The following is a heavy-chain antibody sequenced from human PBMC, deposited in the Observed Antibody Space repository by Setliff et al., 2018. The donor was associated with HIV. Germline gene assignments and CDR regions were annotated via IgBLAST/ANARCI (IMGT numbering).Heavy chain of an antibody. CDR3: ARGPPSGTNGAFDI. CDR2: IRNKAYSYST. Sequence: GGSLRLSCAASGFTFSDHNMDWVRQAPGKGLEWVGRIRNKAYSYSTEYDASVKGRFTVSRDDSRNSLFLQMNSLNTEDTAVCYCARGPPSGTNGAFDIWGQGTMVTVSS. CDR1: GFTFSDHN. D-gene: IGHD1-26*01. V-gene: IGHV3-72*01. J-gene: IGHJ3*02.